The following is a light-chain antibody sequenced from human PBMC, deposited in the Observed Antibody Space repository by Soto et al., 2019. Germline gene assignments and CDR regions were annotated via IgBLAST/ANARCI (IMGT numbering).Light chain of an antibody. V-gene: IGLV2-14*01. Sequence: QSVLTQPASVSGSPGQSITISCTGTGSDVGDYNYVSWYQQHPGKAPKLMIYEVSHRLSGVSNRFSGSKSGYTASLTISGLQDEDEADYYCRSYTSNSIVIFGGGTKLTVL. CDR1: GSDVGDYNY. CDR3: RSYTSNSIVI. J-gene: IGLJ2*01. CDR2: EVS.